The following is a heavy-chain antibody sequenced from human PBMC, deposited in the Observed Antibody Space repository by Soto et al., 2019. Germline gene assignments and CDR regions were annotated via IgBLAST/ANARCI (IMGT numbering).Heavy chain of an antibody. D-gene: IGHD3-22*01. Sequence: GGSLRLSCAASGFTLSNYAMNWVRQAPGKGLEWVSAISGSGGSTYYADSVKGRFTISRDNSKNTLYLQVNSLRAEDTAVYYCAKESYYYDSSGYHRWFDPWGQGTLVTVSS. V-gene: IGHV3-23*01. J-gene: IGHJ5*02. CDR3: AKESYYYDSSGYHRWFDP. CDR2: ISGSGGST. CDR1: GFTLSNYA.